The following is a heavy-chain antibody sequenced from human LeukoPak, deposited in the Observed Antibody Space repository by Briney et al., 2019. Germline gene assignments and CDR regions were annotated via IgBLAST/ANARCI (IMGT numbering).Heavy chain of an antibody. J-gene: IGHJ4*02. CDR1: GFTFSSYS. D-gene: IGHD3-9*01. V-gene: IGHV3-21*01. CDR3: ARCLEGGDILTGSGY. CDR2: IRTSSSYI. Sequence: KPGGSLRLSCAASGFTFSSYSMNWVRQAPGKGLEWVSSIRTSSSYIYYADSVKGRFTISRDNTKNSLYLQMNSLRAEDTAVYYYARCLEGGDILTGSGYWGQGTLVTVSS.